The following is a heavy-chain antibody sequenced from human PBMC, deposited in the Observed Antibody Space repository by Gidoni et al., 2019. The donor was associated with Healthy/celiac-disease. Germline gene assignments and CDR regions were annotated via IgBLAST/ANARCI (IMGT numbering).Heavy chain of an antibody. D-gene: IGHD3-22*01. CDR2: IYPGDSDT. Sequence: EVALVHSGAEVQKPGESLKISCKRSGYVLTSYWLGWVRQKPGKVLEWMGLIYPGDSDTRYSPAFQGQVTISADKSISTAYLQWSSLKASDTAMYYCARHYYDSSGFPFDYWGQGTLVTVSS. J-gene: IGHJ4*02. CDR3: ARHYYDSSGFPFDY. V-gene: IGHV5-51*01. CDR1: GYVLTSYW.